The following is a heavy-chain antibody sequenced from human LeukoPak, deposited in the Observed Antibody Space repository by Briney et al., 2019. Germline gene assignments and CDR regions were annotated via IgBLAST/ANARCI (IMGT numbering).Heavy chain of an antibody. D-gene: IGHD3-22*01. V-gene: IGHV4-59*01. CDR3: AGTYYYDSSGYYHYSL. J-gene: IGHJ4*02. CDR2: IYYSGST. Sequence: SETLSLTCTVSGGSISSYYWSWIRQPQGKGLEWIGYIYYSGSTNYNPSLKSRVTISVDTSKNQFSLKLSSVTAADTAVYYCAGTYYYDSSGYYHYSLWGQGTLVTVSS. CDR1: GGSISSYY.